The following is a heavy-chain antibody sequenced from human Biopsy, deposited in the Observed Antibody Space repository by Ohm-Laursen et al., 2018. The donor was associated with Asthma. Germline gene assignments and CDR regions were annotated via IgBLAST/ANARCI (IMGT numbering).Heavy chain of an antibody. V-gene: IGHV1-18*01. J-gene: IGHJ6*02. D-gene: IGHD3-10*01. Sequence: GSSVTVSCKTSGYTFNSAGITWVRQAPGQGLEWMGWISVYNGKTKVAQKLQDRVTMITDTSTSTAYMELRSLRSEDTAVYFCARAVDYSHYYGIDVWGQGTTVTVS. CDR1: GYTFNSAG. CDR3: ARAVDYSHYYGIDV. CDR2: ISVYNGKT.